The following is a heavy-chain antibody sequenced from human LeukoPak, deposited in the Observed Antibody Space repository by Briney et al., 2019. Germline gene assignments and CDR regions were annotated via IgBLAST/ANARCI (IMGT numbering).Heavy chain of an antibody. CDR1: GYTFTGYY. Sequence: ASVKVSCKVSGYTFTGYYMHWVRQAPGQGLEWMGWINPNSGGTNYAQKFQGWVTMTRDTSISTAYMELSRLRSDDTAVYYCASSSGSYYNPLDYWGQGTLVTVSS. V-gene: IGHV1-2*04. J-gene: IGHJ4*02. CDR2: INPNSGGT. CDR3: ASSSGSYYNPLDY. D-gene: IGHD3-10*01.